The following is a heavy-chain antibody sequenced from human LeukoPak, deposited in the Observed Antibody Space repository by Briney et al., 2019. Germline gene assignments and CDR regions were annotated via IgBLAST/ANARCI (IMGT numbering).Heavy chain of an antibody. CDR2: ISSSSSYI. V-gene: IGHV3-21*01. J-gene: IGHJ4*02. Sequence: NPGGSLRLSCAASGFTFSSYSMNWVRQAPGKGLEWVSSISSSSSYIYYADSVKGRFTISRDNAKNSLYLQMNSLRAEDTAVYYCARDCISCGGDCYFRCWYYWGQGTLVTVSS. CDR1: GFTFSSYS. CDR3: ARDCISCGGDCYFRCWYY. D-gene: IGHD2-21*02.